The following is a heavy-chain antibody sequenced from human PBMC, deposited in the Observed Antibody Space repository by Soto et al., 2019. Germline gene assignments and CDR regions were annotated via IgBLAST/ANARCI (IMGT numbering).Heavy chain of an antibody. D-gene: IGHD2-21*02. CDR2: ISAYNGNT. V-gene: IGHV1-18*01. CDR3: AGCGGDCFAAEYFQH. CDR1: GYTFTSYG. Sequence: ASVKVSCKASGYTFTSYGISWVRQAPGQGLEWMGWISAYNGNTNYAQKLQGRVTMTTDTSTSTAYMELRSLRSDATAVYYCAGCGGDCFAAEYFQHWGQGTLVTVSS. J-gene: IGHJ1*01.